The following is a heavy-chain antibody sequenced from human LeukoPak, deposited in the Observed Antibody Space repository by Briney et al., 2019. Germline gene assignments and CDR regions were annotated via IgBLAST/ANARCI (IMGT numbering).Heavy chain of an antibody. V-gene: IGHV3-30*09. D-gene: IGHD1-7*01. J-gene: IGHJ4*02. Sequence: SYDGSNKYYADSVKGRFAISRDNSKNTLYLQMNSLRAEDTAVYYCARDRDNWNYTPFFDYWGQGTLVTVSS. CDR2: SYDGSNK. CDR3: ARDRDNWNYTPFFDY.